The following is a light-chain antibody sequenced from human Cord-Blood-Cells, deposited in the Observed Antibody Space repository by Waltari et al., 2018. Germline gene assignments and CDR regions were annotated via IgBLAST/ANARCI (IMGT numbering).Light chain of an antibody. J-gene: IGLJ3*02. Sequence: QSALTQPASVSGSPGQSITISCTGTSSDVGSYNLVSWYQQHPGKAPKLMIYEGSKRPSGVSTRFSGSKSGNTASLTISGRQAEDEADYYCCSYAGSSTPWVFGGGTKLTVL. CDR3: CSYAGSSTPWV. CDR2: EGS. V-gene: IGLV2-23*01. CDR1: SSDVGSYNL.